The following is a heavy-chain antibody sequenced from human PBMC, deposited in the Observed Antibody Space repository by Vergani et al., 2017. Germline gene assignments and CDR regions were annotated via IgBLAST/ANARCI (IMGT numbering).Heavy chain of an antibody. CDR2: IYTSGST. V-gene: IGHV4-61*02. CDR1: GGSISSGSYY. Sequence: QVQLQESGPGLVKPSQTLSLTCTVSGGSISSGSYYWSWIRQPAGKGLEWIGRIYTSGSTNYNPSLKSRVTISVDTSKNQFSLKLSSVTAADTAVYYCAREYSNWYFDYWGQGTLVTV. D-gene: IGHD4-11*01. J-gene: IGHJ4*02. CDR3: AREYSNWYFDY.